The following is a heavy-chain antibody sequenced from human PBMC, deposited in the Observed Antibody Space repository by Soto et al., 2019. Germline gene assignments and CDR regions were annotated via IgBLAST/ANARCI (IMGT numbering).Heavy chain of an antibody. J-gene: IGHJ4*02. CDR3: AKARATYYDFWSGYYWVLDY. CDR1: VFTFSSYG. CDR2: IPYDGSNK. V-gene: IGHV3-30*18. Sequence: WGSLLLSCAASVFTFSSYGTHWVRQAPGKGLESVAVIPYDGSNKYYADSVKGRFTISIDNSKNTLYLQMNSLRAEDTAVYYCAKARATYYDFWSGYYWVLDYWGQGTMVTVSS. D-gene: IGHD3-3*01.